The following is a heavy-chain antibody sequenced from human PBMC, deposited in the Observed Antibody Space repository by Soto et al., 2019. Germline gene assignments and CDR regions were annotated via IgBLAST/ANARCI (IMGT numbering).Heavy chain of an antibody. CDR2: IYSDGTT. D-gene: IGHD3-22*01. J-gene: IGHJ3*02. CDR3: ARDSCDNSRYWAFDI. V-gene: IGHV3-66*01. Sequence: EVQLVGSGGGLVQPGGSLRLSCAASGFSVSRDYMSWVRQAPGKGLEWVSVIYSDGTTYYADSVKGRFTISRDNFKNTLYLQMNSLRAEDTAVYYCARDSCDNSRYWAFDIWGQGTLVTVSS. CDR1: GFSVSRDY.